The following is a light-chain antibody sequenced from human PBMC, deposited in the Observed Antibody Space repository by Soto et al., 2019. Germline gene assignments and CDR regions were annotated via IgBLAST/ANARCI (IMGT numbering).Light chain of an antibody. V-gene: IGKV3-20*01. CDR2: AAS. J-gene: IGKJ1*01. Sequence: EIVLTQSPGTLSLSPGESGTLSCRASQSLSSGFLAWYQQRPGQAPRLLIYAASSRATGIPDRFSGTGSGTDFTFTISRLEPEDFAVYYCQQFASLPRTFGQGTKV. CDR3: QQFASLPRT. CDR1: QSLSSGF.